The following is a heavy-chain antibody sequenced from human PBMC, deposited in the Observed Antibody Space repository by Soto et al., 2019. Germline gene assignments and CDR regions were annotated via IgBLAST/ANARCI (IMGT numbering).Heavy chain of an antibody. V-gene: IGHV4-34*01. CDR1: GGSFSGYY. CDR3: AIAIGSISGAYDASDY. Sequence: SETLSLTCAVYGGSFSGYYWSWIRQPPGKGLEWIGEINHSGSTNYNPSLKSRVTISVDTSKNQFSLKLSSVTAADTAVYYCAIAIGSISGAYDASDYWGQGTLVTVSS. J-gene: IGHJ4*02. D-gene: IGHD3-3*02. CDR2: INHSGST.